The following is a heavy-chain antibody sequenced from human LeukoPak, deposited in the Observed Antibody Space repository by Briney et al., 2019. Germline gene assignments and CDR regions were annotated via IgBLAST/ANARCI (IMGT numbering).Heavy chain of an antibody. V-gene: IGHV3-23*01. CDR2: ISGSGGGT. Sequence: TGGSLRLSCAASGFTFSSYAMSWVRQAPGKGLKWVSAISGSGGGTYYADSVRGRFTISRDNSKNTLYLQMNSLRAEDTAVYYCAKDQATIFGVVPAFDYWGQGTLVTVSS. CDR1: GFTFSSYA. CDR3: AKDQATIFGVVPAFDY. D-gene: IGHD3-3*01. J-gene: IGHJ4*02.